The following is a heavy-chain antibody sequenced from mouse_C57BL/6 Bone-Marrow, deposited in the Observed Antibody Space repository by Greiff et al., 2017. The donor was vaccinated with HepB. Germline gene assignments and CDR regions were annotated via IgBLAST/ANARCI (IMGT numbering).Heavy chain of an antibody. V-gene: IGHV7-1*01. CDR3: AREKLDGDWYFDV. J-gene: IGHJ1*03. D-gene: IGHD2-3*01. CDR1: GFTFSDFY. Sequence: EVMLVDSGGGLVQSGRSLRLSCATSGFTFSDFYMEWVRQAPGKGLEWIAASRNKANDYTTEYSASVKGRFIVSRDTSQSILYLQMNALRAEDTAIYYCAREKLDGDWYFDVWGTGTTVTVSS. CDR2: SRNKANDYTT.